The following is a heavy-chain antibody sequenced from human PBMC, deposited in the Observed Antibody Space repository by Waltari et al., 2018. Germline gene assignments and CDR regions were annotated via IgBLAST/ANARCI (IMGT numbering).Heavy chain of an antibody. Sequence: QVQLVQSGAEVKKPGSSVKVSCKASGGTFSSYAISWVRQAPGQGLEWMGGIIPICGTANYAQKCQGRVTMTADESTSTAYMARSSLRSEDTAVYYCARLLELGYYYGMDVWGQGTTVTVSS. J-gene: IGHJ6*02. V-gene: IGHV1-69*13. CDR2: IIPICGTA. CDR1: GGTFSSYA. CDR3: ARLLELGYYYGMDV. D-gene: IGHD1-7*01.